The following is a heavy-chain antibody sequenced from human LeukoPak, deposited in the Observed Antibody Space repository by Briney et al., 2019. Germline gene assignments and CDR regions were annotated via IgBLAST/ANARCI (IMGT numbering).Heavy chain of an antibody. CDR2: ISAYNGNT. D-gene: IGHD3-10*01. J-gene: IGHJ5*02. V-gene: IGHV1-18*01. Sequence: ASVKVSCKASGYTFTSYGISWVRQAPGQGLEWMGWISAYNGNTNYAQKFQGRVTMTRDTSISTAYMELSRLRSDDTAVYYCARDRITMVRGPGGFDPWGQGTLVTVSS. CDR1: GYTFTSYG. CDR3: ARDRITMVRGPGGFDP.